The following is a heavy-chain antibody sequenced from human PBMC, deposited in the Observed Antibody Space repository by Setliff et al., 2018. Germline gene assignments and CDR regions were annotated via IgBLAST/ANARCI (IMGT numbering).Heavy chain of an antibody. J-gene: IGHJ6*02. Sequence: PSETLSLTCTVSGGSISSSSYYWGWIRQPPGKGLEWIGSIYYSGSTYYNPSLKSRVTISVDTSKNQFSLKLSSVTAADTAVYYCAREVTGGISWNYYYYDMDVWGQGTTVTVSS. CDR1: GGSISSSSYY. V-gene: IGHV4-39*07. CDR3: AREVTGGISWNYYYYDMDV. CDR2: IYYSGST. D-gene: IGHD6-13*01.